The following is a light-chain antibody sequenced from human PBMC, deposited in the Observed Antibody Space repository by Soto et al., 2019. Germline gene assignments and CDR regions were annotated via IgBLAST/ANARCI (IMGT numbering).Light chain of an antibody. CDR1: QTISSW. CDR3: QHYNSYSEA. CDR2: KAS. V-gene: IGKV1-5*03. Sequence: IQTTESPSTVSASVGDRVRVTSRASQTISSWLACYQQKPGKAPKLLIYKASTLKSGVPSRFSGSGSGTEFTLTISSLQPDDFATYYCQHYNSYSEAFGQGTKVDI. J-gene: IGKJ1*01.